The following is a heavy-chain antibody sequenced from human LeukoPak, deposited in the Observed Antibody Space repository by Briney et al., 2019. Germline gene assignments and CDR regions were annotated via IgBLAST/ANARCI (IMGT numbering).Heavy chain of an antibody. CDR1: GGSFSGYY. Sequence: SETLSLTCAVYGGSFSGYYWSWIRQPPGKGLEWIGEINHSGSTNYNPSLKSRVTISVDTSKNQFSLKLSSVTAADTAVYYCARGGRYCSGGSCLNWFDPWGQGTLVSVSS. V-gene: IGHV4-34*01. D-gene: IGHD2-15*01. CDR2: INHSGST. CDR3: ARGGRYCSGGSCLNWFDP. J-gene: IGHJ5*02.